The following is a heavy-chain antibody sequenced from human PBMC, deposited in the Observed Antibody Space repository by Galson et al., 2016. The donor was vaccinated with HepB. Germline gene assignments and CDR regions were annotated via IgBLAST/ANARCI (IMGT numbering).Heavy chain of an antibody. V-gene: IGHV3-11*05. CDR1: GFTFSDYY. CDR2: ISSSSSYT. J-gene: IGHJ6*03. CDR3: ARDYCSSASCLSDDYYYYLDV. Sequence: SLRLSCAASGFTFSDYYMSWIRQAPGKGLEWVSYISSSSSYTNYADSVKGRFTISRDNAKNSLYLQMNSLRADDTALYYCARDYCSSASCLSDDYYYYLDVWGKGTTVTVSS. D-gene: IGHD2-2*01.